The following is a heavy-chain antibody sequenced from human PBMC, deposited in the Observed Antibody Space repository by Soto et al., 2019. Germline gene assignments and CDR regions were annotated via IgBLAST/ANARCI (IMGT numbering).Heavy chain of an antibody. J-gene: IGHJ5*02. CDR1: GYTFTSYG. CDR2: ISAYNGNT. Sequence: VASVKVSCKASGYTFTSYGISWVRQAPGQGLEWMGWISAYNGNTNYAQKLQGRVTMTTDTSTSTAYMELRSLRSDDTAVYYCARVPSAPLIAAAGHNWFDPWGQGTLVTVSS. CDR3: ARVPSAPLIAAAGHNWFDP. V-gene: IGHV1-18*01. D-gene: IGHD6-13*01.